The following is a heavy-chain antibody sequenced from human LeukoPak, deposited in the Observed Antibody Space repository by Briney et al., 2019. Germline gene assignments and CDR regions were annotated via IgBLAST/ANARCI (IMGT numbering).Heavy chain of an antibody. CDR1: GCNFITYW. J-gene: IGHJ3*02. CDR2: IYPGDSDA. CDR3: ARQVGLGYSYAPGYGFDI. Sequence: GESLKISCKGSGCNFITYWIGWVRQLPGKGLEWMGIIYPGDSDARYNPSFQGQVTISADKSITTAYLQWSSLQASDTAMYYCARQVGLGYSYAPGYGFDIWGQGTVVTVSS. V-gene: IGHV5-51*01. D-gene: IGHD5-18*01.